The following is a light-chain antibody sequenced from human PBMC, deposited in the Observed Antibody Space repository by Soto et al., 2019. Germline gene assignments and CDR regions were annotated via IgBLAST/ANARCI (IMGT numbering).Light chain of an antibody. CDR2: EVS. V-gene: IGLV2-8*01. CDR1: SSDVGAYNS. CDR3: SSYAGTNNLL. Sequence: QSALTQPPSASGSPGQSVTISCTGTSSDVGAYNSVSWYQQYPGKAPKLMISEVSKRPSGVPDRFSGSKSGNTASLTVSGLQAEDEADYFCSSYAGTNNLLFGGGTQLTVL. J-gene: IGLJ2*01.